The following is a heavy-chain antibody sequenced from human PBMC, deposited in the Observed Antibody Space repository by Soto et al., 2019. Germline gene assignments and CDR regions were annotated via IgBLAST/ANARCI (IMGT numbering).Heavy chain of an antibody. CDR3: ARDLAAGDY. CDR2: FNPTSGST. D-gene: IGHD6-13*01. V-gene: IGHV1-46*01. Sequence: QVQLVQSGAEVKKPGASVKVSCRASGYTFTNYYIHWVRQAPGQGLEWLAIFNPTSGSTNYAQEFQGRVSLTMDTSTSTVYMELSGLRSEDTAMFYCARDLAAGDYWGQGTLVTVSS. CDR1: GYTFTNYY. J-gene: IGHJ4*02.